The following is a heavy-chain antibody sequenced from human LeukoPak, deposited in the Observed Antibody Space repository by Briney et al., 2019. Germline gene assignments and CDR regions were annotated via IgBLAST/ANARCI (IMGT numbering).Heavy chain of an antibody. D-gene: IGHD6-6*01. J-gene: IGHJ5*02. V-gene: IGHV4-39*01. CDR3: ARSSSSSGINWFDP. CDR2: IYYSGST. CDR1: GGSISSSSYY. Sequence: SETLSLTCTVSGGSISSSSYYWGWIRQPPGKGLEWIGSIYYSGSTYYNPSLKSRVTISVDTSKNQFSLKLSSVTAADTAVYYCARSSSSSGINWFDPWGQGTLVTVSS.